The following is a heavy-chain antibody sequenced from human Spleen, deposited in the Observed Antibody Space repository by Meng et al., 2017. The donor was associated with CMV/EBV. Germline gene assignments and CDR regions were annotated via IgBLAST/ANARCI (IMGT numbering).Heavy chain of an antibody. CDR1: GVLVSSISPA. CDR3: ARGAYISSWYYFDY. J-gene: IGHJ4*02. V-gene: IGHV6-1*01. CDR2: TYYRSKWRN. Sequence: SQPLSLTFGIFGVLVSSISPAWNWIRQSPSRGLEWLGRTYYRSKWRNEYAVSVKRRITINAVTSKNQFSLQLNSVTPEDTAVYYCARGAYISSWYYFDYWGQGTLVTVSS. D-gene: IGHD6-13*01.